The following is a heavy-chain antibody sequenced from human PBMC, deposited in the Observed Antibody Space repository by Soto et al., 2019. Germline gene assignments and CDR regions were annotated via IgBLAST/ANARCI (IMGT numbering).Heavy chain of an antibody. CDR1: GDSVSSNSAT. D-gene: IGHD3-22*01. CDR3: ARDRLGSSGYYLDAFDI. CDR2: TYYSSKWYS. V-gene: IGHV6-1*01. J-gene: IGHJ3*02. Sequence: SQTRSLTCGISGDSVSSNSATWNWIRQSPSRGLEWLGRTYYSSKWYSDYAVSVKSRITINPDTSKNQVSLQLKSVTPEDTAVYYCARDRLGSSGYYLDAFDIWGQGTMVTVSS.